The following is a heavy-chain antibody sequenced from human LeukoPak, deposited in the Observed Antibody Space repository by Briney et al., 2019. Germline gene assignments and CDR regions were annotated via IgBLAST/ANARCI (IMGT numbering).Heavy chain of an antibody. D-gene: IGHD1-14*01. CDR2: INTDGSST. V-gene: IGHV3-74*01. J-gene: IGHJ4*02. CDR1: GFTFSTYW. CDR3: AKLLGPNNPFDY. Sequence: PGGSLRLSCAASGFTFSTYWMHWVRQAPGKGLVWVSRINTDGSSTSYADSVKGRFTISRDNAKNTLYLQMNSLRAEDTAVYYCAKLLGPNNPFDYWGQGTLVTVSS.